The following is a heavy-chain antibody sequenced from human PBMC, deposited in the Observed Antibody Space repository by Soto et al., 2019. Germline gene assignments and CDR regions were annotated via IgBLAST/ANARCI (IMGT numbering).Heavy chain of an antibody. CDR2: VYSSGGT. Sequence: ETLSLTCPVSGGSMSSYYWTWIRQPAGKGLEWIGRVYSSGGTHYSPSLKSRVIISLDTSKNQFSLRLLSVTDADTAVYFCARGQRFSDWFDPWGQGTLVTVYS. CDR1: GGSMSSYY. D-gene: IGHD3-3*01. V-gene: IGHV4-4*07. CDR3: ARGQRFSDWFDP. J-gene: IGHJ5*02.